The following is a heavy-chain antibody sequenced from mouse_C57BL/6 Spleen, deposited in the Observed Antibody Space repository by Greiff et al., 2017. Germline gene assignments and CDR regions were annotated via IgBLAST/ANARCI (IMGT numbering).Heavy chain of an antibody. J-gene: IGHJ2*01. Sequence: VQLQQSGPELVKPGASVKISCKASGYSFTGYYMNWVKQSPEKSLEWIGEINPSTGGTTYNQKFTAKATLTVDKSSSTAYMQLKSLPSEDSAVYYCARLFYSNLDYWGQGTTLTVAS. D-gene: IGHD2-5*01. V-gene: IGHV1-42*01. CDR2: INPSTGGT. CDR1: GYSFTGYY. CDR3: ARLFYSNLDY.